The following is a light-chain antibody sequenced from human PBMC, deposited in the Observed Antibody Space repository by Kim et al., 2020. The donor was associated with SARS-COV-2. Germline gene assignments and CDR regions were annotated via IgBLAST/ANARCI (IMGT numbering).Light chain of an antibody. CDR1: SLRQYY. CDR2: GKN. V-gene: IGLV3-19*01. J-gene: IGLJ2*01. Sequence: SSELTQDPAVSVALGQTVSITCQGDSLRQYYATWYQQKPGQAPVLVIYGKNNRPSGIPDRFSGSTSRNTASLTITGAQAEEAVDYYCKSRDSSGKVVFGGGTKLTVL. CDR3: KSRDSSGKVV.